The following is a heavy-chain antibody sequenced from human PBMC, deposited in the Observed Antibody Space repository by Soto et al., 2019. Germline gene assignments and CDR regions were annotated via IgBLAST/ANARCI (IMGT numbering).Heavy chain of an antibody. D-gene: IGHD3-9*01. CDR1: GFTPTSTP. Sequence: PGGSLRLSFAGSGFTPTSTPLSWVRQPPGKGLEWVTTISGTASRTYYVDSAKGRFFISRDNSKNTVTLQMNNLTLDDTAVYYCATSFRYFDNWGQGTRCTVSS. J-gene: IGHJ4*02. CDR2: ISGTASRT. V-gene: IGHV3-23*01. CDR3: ATSFRYFDN.